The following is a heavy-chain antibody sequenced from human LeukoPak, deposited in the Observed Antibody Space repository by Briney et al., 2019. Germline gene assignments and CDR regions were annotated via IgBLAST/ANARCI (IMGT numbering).Heavy chain of an antibody. CDR2: IYSGGGT. V-gene: IGHV3-66*01. Sequence: SGGSLRLSCAVSGFTVSSNYMSWVRQAPGKGLEGVSVIYSGGGTYYADSVKGRFTISRDNSQNAVYLQMNSLRVEDTDVYYCARSRGTFFPHDYWGQGTLVTVSS. CDR1: GFTVSSNY. J-gene: IGHJ4*02. D-gene: IGHD3-10*01. CDR3: ARSRGTFFPHDY.